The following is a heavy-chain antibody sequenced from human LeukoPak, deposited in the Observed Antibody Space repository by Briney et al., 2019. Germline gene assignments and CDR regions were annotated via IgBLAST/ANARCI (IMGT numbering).Heavy chain of an antibody. D-gene: IGHD3-9*01. V-gene: IGHV4-31*03. CDR2: ISYSGST. CDR1: GGSISSGGYY. J-gene: IGHJ4*02. CDR3: ARSDWEYYFDY. Sequence: SETLSLTCTVSGGSISSGGYYWSWIRQHPGKGLEWIGFISYSGSTYYNPSLKSRVTISVDTSKNQFSLKLSSVTAADTAVYYCARSDWEYYFDYWGQETLVTVSS.